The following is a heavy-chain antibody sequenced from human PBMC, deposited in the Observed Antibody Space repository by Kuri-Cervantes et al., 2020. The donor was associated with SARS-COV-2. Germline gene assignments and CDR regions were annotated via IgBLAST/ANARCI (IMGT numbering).Heavy chain of an antibody. CDR2: IYYSGST. CDR3: RGGYYGDAFDI. D-gene: IGHD3-22*01. J-gene: IGHJ3*02. Sequence: SETLSLTCTVSGGSVSSGSYYWSWIRQPPGKGLEWIGYIYYSGSTNYNPSLKSRVTMSVDTSKNQFSLKLSSVTAADTAVYYCRGGYYGDAFDIWGQGTMVTVSS. CDR1: GGSVSSGSYY. V-gene: IGHV4-61*01.